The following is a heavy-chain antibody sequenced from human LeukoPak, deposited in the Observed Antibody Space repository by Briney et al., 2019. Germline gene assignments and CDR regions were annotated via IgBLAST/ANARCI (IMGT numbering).Heavy chain of an antibody. J-gene: IGHJ4*02. CDR2: MNPNSGNT. D-gene: IGHD3-9*01. V-gene: IGHV1-8*01. Sequence: ASVKVSCKASGYTFTTYDINWVRQATGQGLEWMGWMNPNSGNTGYAQKLQGRVTMTTDTSTSTAYMELRSLRSDDTAVYYCARDIEDYYDILTGGFDYWGQGTLVTVSS. CDR1: GYTFTTYD. CDR3: ARDIEDYYDILTGGFDY.